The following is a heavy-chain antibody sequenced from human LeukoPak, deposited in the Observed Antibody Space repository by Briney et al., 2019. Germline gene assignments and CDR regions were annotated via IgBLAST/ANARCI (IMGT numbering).Heavy chain of an antibody. CDR2: IYTSGST. D-gene: IGHD3-22*01. V-gene: IGHV4-61*02. CDR3: ARDGAYYYDSSGFDY. CDR1: GGSISSGSYY. J-gene: IGHJ4*02. Sequence: SQTLSLTCTVSGGSISSGSYYWSWIRQPAGKGLEWIGRIYTSGSTNYNPSLKSRVTISVDTSKNQFSLKLSSVTAADTAVYYCARDGAYYYDSSGFDYWGQGTLVTVSS.